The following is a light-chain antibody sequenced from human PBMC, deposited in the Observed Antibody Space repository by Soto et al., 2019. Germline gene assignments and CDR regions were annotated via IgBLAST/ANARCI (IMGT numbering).Light chain of an antibody. CDR2: EVS. CDR3: SSYTSSSTNV. V-gene: IGLV2-14*01. Sequence: QSALTQPASVSGSPGQSITISCTGTSSDVGGYNYVSWYQQYPGKAPKLMIYEVSNRPSGVSNRFSGSKSGSTASLTISGLQTEDEADYYCSSYTSSSTNVFGTGTKLTVL. CDR1: SSDVGGYNY. J-gene: IGLJ1*01.